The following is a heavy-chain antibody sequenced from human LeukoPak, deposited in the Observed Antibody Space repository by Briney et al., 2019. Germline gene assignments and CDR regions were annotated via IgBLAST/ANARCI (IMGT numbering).Heavy chain of an antibody. V-gene: IGHV4-39*01. Sequence: PSETLSLTCTVSGGSISSSSYYWGWIRQPPGKGLEWIGSIYYSGSTHYNPSLKSRVTISVDTSKNQFSLKLSSVTAADTAVYYCARQRHSSSWKAHSLLDYWGQGTLVTVSS. J-gene: IGHJ4*02. CDR1: GGSISSSSYY. D-gene: IGHD6-13*01. CDR3: ARQRHSSSWKAHSLLDY. CDR2: IYYSGST.